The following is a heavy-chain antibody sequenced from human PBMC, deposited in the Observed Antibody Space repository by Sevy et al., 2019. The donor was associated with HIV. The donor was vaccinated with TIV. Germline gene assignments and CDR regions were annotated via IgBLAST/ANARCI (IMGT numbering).Heavy chain of an antibody. V-gene: IGHV3-11*05. J-gene: IGHJ6*02. Sequence: GGSLRLSCVASGFIFRDRYMSWIRQAPGKGLEWVSFFGSRSSEINYADSVKGRFTVSRDNAKNSLYLQMNSLRAEDTAVYYCAGDFMPVASAGTGALGVWGQGTAVTVSS. CDR3: AGDFMPVASAGTGALGV. CDR1: GFIFRDRY. D-gene: IGHD6-13*01. CDR2: FGSRSSEI.